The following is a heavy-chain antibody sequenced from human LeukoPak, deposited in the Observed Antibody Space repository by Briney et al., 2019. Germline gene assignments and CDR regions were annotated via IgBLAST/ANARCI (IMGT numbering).Heavy chain of an antibody. Sequence: GGPLRLSCGGFGFIVSGRYKSWVRDAPGKGLECVSMIFADGRIYYADSVKGRFNISRDNSKNTLFLQMSRLRAEDTAMYYCARDVLIGPSFDYGDYIPYQQWGQGTLVTVSS. V-gene: IGHV3-66*02. J-gene: IGHJ1*01. D-gene: IGHD4/OR15-4a*01. CDR2: IFADGRI. CDR1: GFIVSGRY. CDR3: ARDVLIGPSFDYGDYIPYQQ.